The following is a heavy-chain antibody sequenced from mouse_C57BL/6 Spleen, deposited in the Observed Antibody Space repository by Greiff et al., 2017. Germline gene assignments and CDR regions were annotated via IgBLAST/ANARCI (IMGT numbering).Heavy chain of an antibody. CDR2: IHPNRSST. CDR1: GYTFTSYW. D-gene: IGHD1-1*01. Sequence: QVQLQQPGAELVKPGASVKLSCKASGYTFTSYWMHWVKQRPGQGLEWIGMIHPNRSSTNYNEKFKSKATLTLDKSSSTAYMQLSSLTSEDSAFYYWARGVPSSYTAMAYWGQGTSVTVSS. V-gene: IGHV1-64*01. J-gene: IGHJ4*01. CDR3: ARGVPSSYTAMAY.